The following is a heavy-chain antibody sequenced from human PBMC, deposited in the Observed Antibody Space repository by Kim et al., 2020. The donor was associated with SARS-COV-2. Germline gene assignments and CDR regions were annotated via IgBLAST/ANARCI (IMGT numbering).Heavy chain of an antibody. CDR3: AREGGNTGYYSIDS. D-gene: IGHD3-22*01. CDR2: IWHDESKK. CDR1: GFTFSNYA. V-gene: IGHV3-33*01. Sequence: WGSLRLSCAASGFTFSNYAIHWVRQAPGKGLEWVAVIWHDESKKYYVDSVKGRFTISRDNSNNTLYLQMNSLRAEDTAVYYCAREGGNTGYYSIDSWGQGTLVTVSS. J-gene: IGHJ5*01.